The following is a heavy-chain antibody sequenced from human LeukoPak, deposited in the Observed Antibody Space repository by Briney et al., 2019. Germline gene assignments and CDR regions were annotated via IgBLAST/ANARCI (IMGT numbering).Heavy chain of an antibody. CDR2: INPNSGGT. J-gene: IGHJ4*02. CDR3: AKSAWYYYDSSGYHYFDY. CDR1: GYTFTGYY. Sequence: ASVNVSCKASGYTFTGYYMHWVRQAPGQGLEWMGWINPNSGGTNYAQKFQGRVTMTRETSISTAYMEVSRLRYDDTAVYYCAKSAWYYYDSSGYHYFDYWGQGTLVTVSS. V-gene: IGHV1-2*02. D-gene: IGHD3-22*01.